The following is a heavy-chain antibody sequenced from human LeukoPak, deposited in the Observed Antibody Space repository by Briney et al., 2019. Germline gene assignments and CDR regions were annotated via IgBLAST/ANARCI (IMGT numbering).Heavy chain of an antibody. CDR2: INHSGGT. J-gene: IGHJ4*02. CDR3: ARGRGTVEDIVVVVADHFDY. V-gene: IGHV4-34*01. D-gene: IGHD2-15*01. CDR1: GGSFSGYY. Sequence: SETLSLTCAVYGGSFSGYYWSWIRQPPGKGLEWIGEINHSGGTNYNPSLKSRVTISVDTSKNQFSLKLSSVTAADTAVYYCARGRGTVEDIVVVVADHFDYWGQGTLVTVSS.